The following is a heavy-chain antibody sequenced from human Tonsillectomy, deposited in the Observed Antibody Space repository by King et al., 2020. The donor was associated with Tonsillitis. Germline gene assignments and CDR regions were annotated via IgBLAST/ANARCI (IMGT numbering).Heavy chain of an antibody. J-gene: IGHJ4*02. D-gene: IGHD4-11*01. CDR3: ASNRDYWATTLYDY. CDR2: INHSGST. V-gene: IGHV4-34*01. CDR1: GGSFSGYF. Sequence: VQLQQWGAGLLKPSETLSLTCAVYGGSFSGYFWSWIRQPPGKGLEWIGEINHSGSTTYNPSLKSRVTISIDTSKNQFSLKLSSVTAADTAAYYCASNRDYWATTLYDYWGQGTLVTVSS.